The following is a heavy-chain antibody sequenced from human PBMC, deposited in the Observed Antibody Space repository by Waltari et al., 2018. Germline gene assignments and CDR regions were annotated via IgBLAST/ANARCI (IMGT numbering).Heavy chain of an antibody. D-gene: IGHD6-13*01. CDR1: GFTFSSYA. CDR3: AKGEEGSFYGMDV. V-gene: IGHV3-23*01. CDR2: ISGSGGST. Sequence: EVQLLESGGGLVQPGGSLRLSCAASGFTFSSYAMSWVRQAPGEGLEWVSAISGSGGSTYYADSVKGRFTISRDNSKNTLYLQMNSLRAEDTAVYYCAKGEEGSFYGMDVWGQGTTVTVSS. J-gene: IGHJ6*02.